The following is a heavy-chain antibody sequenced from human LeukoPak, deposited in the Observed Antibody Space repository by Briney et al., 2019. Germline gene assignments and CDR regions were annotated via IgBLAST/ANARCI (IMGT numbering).Heavy chain of an antibody. Sequence: SRSLRLSCAASGFTFDDYAMHWVRQAPGKGLEWVSGISWNSGSIGYADSVKGRFTISRDNAKNSLYLQMNSLRAEDTALYYCAKDRKIYSDAFDIWGQGTMVTVSS. J-gene: IGHJ3*02. D-gene: IGHD1-14*01. V-gene: IGHV3-9*01. CDR3: AKDRKIYSDAFDI. CDR2: ISWNSGSI. CDR1: GFTFDDYA.